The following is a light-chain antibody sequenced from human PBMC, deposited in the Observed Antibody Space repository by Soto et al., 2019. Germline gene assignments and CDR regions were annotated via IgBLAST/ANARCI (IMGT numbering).Light chain of an antibody. Sequence: QSVLTQPASVSGSPGQSIIISCTGTSSDVGGYNYVSWYQQHPGKAPKLMIYDVSNRPSGVSNLFSGSKSGNTASLTISGLQAEDEADYYCSSYTSSSTPRYVFGTGTKVTVL. CDR1: SSDVGGYNY. CDR2: DVS. V-gene: IGLV2-14*01. CDR3: SSYTSSSTPRYV. J-gene: IGLJ1*01.